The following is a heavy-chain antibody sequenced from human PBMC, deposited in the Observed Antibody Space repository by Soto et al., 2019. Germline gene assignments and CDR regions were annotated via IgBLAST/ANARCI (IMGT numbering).Heavy chain of an antibody. V-gene: IGHV4-59*01. J-gene: IGHJ3*02. Sequence: ETRAVTCAVSGGSIRSYYWSWIRQPPGKGLEWIGYIYYSGSTNYNPSLKSRVTISVDTSKNQFSLKLSSVTAADTAVYYCAREIPPASPAAMIVESDAFDIWGQGTMVTVSS. CDR1: GGSIRSYY. CDR3: AREIPPASPAAMIVESDAFDI. D-gene: IGHD3-22*01. CDR2: IYYSGST.